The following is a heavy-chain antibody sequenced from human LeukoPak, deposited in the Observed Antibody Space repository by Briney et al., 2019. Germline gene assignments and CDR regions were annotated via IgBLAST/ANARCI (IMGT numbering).Heavy chain of an antibody. V-gene: IGHV4-34*01. CDR1: GGSFSGYY. CDR2: INHSGST. Sequence: SETLSLTCAVYGGSFSGYYWSWIRQPPGKGLEWIGEINHSGSTNYNPSLKSRVTISVDTSKNQFSLKLSSVTAADTAVYYCARGGWGYYYDSSGYGYWGQGTLVTVSS. D-gene: IGHD3-22*01. J-gene: IGHJ4*02. CDR3: ARGGWGYYYDSSGYGY.